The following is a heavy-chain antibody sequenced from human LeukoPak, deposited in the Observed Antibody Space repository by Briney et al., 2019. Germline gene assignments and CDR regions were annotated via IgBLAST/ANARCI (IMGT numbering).Heavy chain of an antibody. J-gene: IGHJ4*02. CDR2: IKQDGGEK. Sequence: PGGSLRLSCAASGFTFSSYWMSWVRQAPGKGLEWVASIKQDGGEKYYVDSVKGRFTISRDNAKNSLYLQMNSLRAEDTAVYYCAKVTGGDMITYGGVDYWGQGTLVTVSS. D-gene: IGHD3-16*01. CDR3: AKVTGGDMITYGGVDY. CDR1: GFTFSSYW. V-gene: IGHV3-7*03.